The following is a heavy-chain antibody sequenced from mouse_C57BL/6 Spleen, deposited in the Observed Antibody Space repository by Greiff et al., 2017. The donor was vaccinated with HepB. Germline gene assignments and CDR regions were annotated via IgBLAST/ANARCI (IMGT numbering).Heavy chain of an antibody. J-gene: IGHJ2*01. V-gene: IGHV14-4*01. D-gene: IGHD4-1*01. CDR3: TTLTGTGGFDY. CDR1: GFNIKDDY. Sequence: EVQLQQSGAELVRPGASVKLSCTASGFNIKDDYMHWMKQRPEQGLEWIGWIDPENGDTEYASKFQGKATITADPSSNTAYLQLSSLTSEDTAVYYCTTLTGTGGFDYWGQGTTLTVSS. CDR2: IDPENGDT.